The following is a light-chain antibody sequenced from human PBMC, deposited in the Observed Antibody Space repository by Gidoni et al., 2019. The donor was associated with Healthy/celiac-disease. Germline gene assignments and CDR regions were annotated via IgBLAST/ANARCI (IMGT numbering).Light chain of an antibody. Sequence: EIVLTQSPAILSLSPGERATLSCRASQSVSSYLAWYQQKPGQAPRLLIYDASNRATGIPARFSGSGPGTDFTLTISSLAPEDFAVYCCQQRSNWPFTSGPGTKVDIK. J-gene: IGKJ3*01. CDR2: DAS. CDR3: QQRSNWPFT. V-gene: IGKV3D-11*02. CDR1: QSVSSY.